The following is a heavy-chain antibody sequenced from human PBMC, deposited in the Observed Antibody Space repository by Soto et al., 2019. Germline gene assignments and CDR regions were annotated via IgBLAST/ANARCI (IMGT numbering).Heavy chain of an antibody. CDR3: ARDGGDSSSWYFAFDI. V-gene: IGHV3-48*01. CDR2: ISSSSSTI. Sequence: GGSLRLSCAASGFTFSSYSMNWVRQAPGKGLEWVSYISSSSSTIYYADSVKGRFTISRDNAKNPLYLQMNSLRAEDTAVYYCARDGGDSSSWYFAFDIWGQGTMVTVSS. D-gene: IGHD6-13*01. J-gene: IGHJ3*02. CDR1: GFTFSSYS.